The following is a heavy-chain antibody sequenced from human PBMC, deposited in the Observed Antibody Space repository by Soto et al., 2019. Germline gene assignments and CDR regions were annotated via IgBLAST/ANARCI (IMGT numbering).Heavy chain of an antibody. J-gene: IGHJ6*02. D-gene: IGHD3-10*01. CDR3: GRQGIGPLHGLVDV. CDR2: VYHTGGT. CDR1: SGPSTTHS. Sequence: QVQLQQSGPGLVKPSETLSLTCTVSSGPSTTHSWGWIRQSPGRGLEWIGYVYHTGGTSYNPSLRGRVTISADTSTNPLSLTLSSVTAADTAVYYCGRQGIGPLHGLVDVWGQGTTVSVSS. V-gene: IGHV4-59*08.